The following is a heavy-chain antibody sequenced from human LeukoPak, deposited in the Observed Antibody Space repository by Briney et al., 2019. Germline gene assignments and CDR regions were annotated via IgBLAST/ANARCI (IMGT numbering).Heavy chain of an antibody. CDR1: GFTFSSYG. J-gene: IGHJ5*02. CDR2: IRYDGSNK. Sequence: GGSLRLSRAASGFTFSSYGMHWVRQAPGKGLERVAFIRYDGSNKYYADSVKGRLTISRDNSKNTLYLQMNSLRAEDTDVYYCATRITMIVVAGGWFDPWRQGTLVTVSS. CDR3: ATRITMIVVAGGWFDP. V-gene: IGHV3-30*02. D-gene: IGHD3-22*01.